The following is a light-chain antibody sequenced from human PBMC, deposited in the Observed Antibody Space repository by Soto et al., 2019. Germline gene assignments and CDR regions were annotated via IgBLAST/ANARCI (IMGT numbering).Light chain of an antibody. CDR2: GND. V-gene: IGLV1-44*01. CDR3: AAWDVSLNGRV. CDR1: SSNIESKS. J-gene: IGLJ3*02. Sequence: QSVLTQPPSASGTPGQRVTISCSGSSSNIESKSVNWYQQFPGTAPKLLIYGNDQRPSGVPDRFSGSKSGTSASLAISGLQSEDEADYYCAAWDVSLNGRVFGGGTKVTVL.